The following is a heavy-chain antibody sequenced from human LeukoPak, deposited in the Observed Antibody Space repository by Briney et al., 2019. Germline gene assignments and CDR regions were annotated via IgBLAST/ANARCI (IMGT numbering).Heavy chain of an antibody. CDR1: GGSISGSSYY. CDR3: ARGYYDSSGYPDAFDI. J-gene: IGHJ3*02. D-gene: IGHD3-22*01. V-gene: IGHV4-39*01. Sequence: PSETLSLTCTVSGGSISGSSYYWGWIRQPPGKGLEWIGSIYYSGSNYNNPSLKSRVTISVDTSKNQFSLKLSSVTAADTAVYYCARGYYDSSGYPDAFDIWGQGTMVTVSS. CDR2: IYYSGSN.